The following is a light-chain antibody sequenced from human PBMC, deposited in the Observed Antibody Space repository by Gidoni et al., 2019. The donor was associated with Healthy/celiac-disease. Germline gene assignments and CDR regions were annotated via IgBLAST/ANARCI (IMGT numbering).Light chain of an antibody. V-gene: IGLV3-1*01. Sequence: SYELPQPPSASVSPGQTASITCSGDKLGDKYACWYQQKPGQSPVLVIYQDSKRPSGIPERFSGSNSGNTATLTISGTQAMDEADYYCQAWDSSFVVFGGGTKLTVL. CDR2: QDS. CDR3: QAWDSSFVV. J-gene: IGLJ2*01. CDR1: KLGDKY.